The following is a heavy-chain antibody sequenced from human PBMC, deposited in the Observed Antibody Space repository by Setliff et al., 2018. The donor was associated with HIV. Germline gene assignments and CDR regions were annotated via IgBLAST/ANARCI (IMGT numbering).Heavy chain of an antibody. J-gene: IGHJ3*01. Sequence: PGGSLRLSCAASGFSFRNYAMSWVRQAPGKGPEWVSGISAYDDSTYYADSVKGRFTVSTDNPKDTLFLQMHSLRAEDTARYYCARPRSGSSDHYYADAFDVWGQGTMVTVS. CDR3: ARPRSGSSDHYYADAFDV. CDR2: ISAYDDST. CDR1: GFSFRNYA. V-gene: IGHV3-23*01. D-gene: IGHD3-22*01.